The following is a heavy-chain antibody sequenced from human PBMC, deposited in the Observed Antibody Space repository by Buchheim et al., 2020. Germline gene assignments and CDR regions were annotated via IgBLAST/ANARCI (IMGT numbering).Heavy chain of an antibody. CDR1: GFTFSDYY. D-gene: IGHD3-10*01. J-gene: IGHJ6*02. CDR3: ARVPITMVRGVITPADYYYYYGMDV. V-gene: IGHV3-11*01. Sequence: QVQLVESGGGLVKPGGSLRLSCAASGFTFSDYYMSWIRQAPGKGLEWVSYISSSGSTIYYADSVKGRFTISRDTAKNSLYLQMNSLRAEDTAVYYCARVPITMVRGVITPADYYYYYGMDVWGQGTT. CDR2: ISSSGSTI.